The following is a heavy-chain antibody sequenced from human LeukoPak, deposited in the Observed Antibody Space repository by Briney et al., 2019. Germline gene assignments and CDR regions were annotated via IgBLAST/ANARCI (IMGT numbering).Heavy chain of an antibody. CDR3: ARSRLGYCSGGSCYEFDH. CDR2: IYYSGST. J-gene: IGHJ4*02. CDR1: GGSISSYY. V-gene: IGHV4-59*01. D-gene: IGHD2-15*01. Sequence: SETLSLTCTVSGGSISSYYWSWIRQPPGKGLEWIRYIYYSGSTNYNPSLKSRVTISVDTSKNQFSLKLSSVTAADTAVYYCARSRLGYCSGGSCYEFDHWGQGTLVTVSS.